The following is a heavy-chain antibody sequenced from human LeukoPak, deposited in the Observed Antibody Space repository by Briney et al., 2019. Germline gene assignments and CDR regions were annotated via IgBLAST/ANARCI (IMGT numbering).Heavy chain of an antibody. V-gene: IGHV1-69*01. CDR3: ARETIFGVEWFGMDV. CDR1: GGTFSSYA. D-gene: IGHD3-3*01. J-gene: IGHJ6*02. CDR2: IIPIFGTA. Sequence: PVASVKVSCKASGGTFSSYAISWVRQAPGQGLEWMGGIIPIFGTANYAQKFQGRVTITADESTSTACMELSSLRSEDTAVYYCARETIFGVEWFGMDVWGQGTTVTVSS.